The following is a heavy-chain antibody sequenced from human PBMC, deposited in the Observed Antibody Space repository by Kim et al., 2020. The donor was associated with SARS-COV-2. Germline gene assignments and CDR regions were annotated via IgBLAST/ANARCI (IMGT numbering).Heavy chain of an antibody. J-gene: IGHJ6*02. Sequence: YADSMRGRFTMSRDNGKHMVYLEMSSLGAEDTAVYFCVKGGNYIYNLMDVWGQGTTVTVSS. D-gene: IGHD1-1*01. V-gene: IGHV3-74*01. CDR3: VKGGNYIYNLMDV.